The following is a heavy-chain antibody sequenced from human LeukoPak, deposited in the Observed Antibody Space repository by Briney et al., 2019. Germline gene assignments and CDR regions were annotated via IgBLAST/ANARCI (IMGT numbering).Heavy chain of an antibody. V-gene: IGHV1-24*01. CDR3: AAGFHGGGLLNDDVFDI. CDR2: FDPEDGEI. J-gene: IGHJ3*02. Sequence: ASMRVSCEVSGYSLSELSIHWVRHVPGEGLQWMGGFDPEDGEIVYAQNLHGRVTMTEDTSTDTAYMELSSLRSEDTAVYYCAAGFHGGGLLNDDVFDIWGQGTRVAVSS. CDR1: GYSLSELS. D-gene: IGHD2-15*01.